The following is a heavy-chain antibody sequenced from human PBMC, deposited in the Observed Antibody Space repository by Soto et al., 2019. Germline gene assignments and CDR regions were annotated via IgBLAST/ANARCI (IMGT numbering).Heavy chain of an antibody. CDR3: ARVWIQVRPYVMDV. Sequence: QVQLAQSGGEVKKPGASVKVSCKASGDSFMGYGISWVRQAPGQGLEWMGWITTYNGNTNYAQKFQGGVTMTTDTSTSTAYMELRSLRSDDTAVYYCARVWIQVRPYVMDVWGQGTTVTVSS. CDR2: ITTYNGNT. D-gene: IGHD5-18*01. V-gene: IGHV1-18*01. CDR1: GDSFMGYG. J-gene: IGHJ6*02.